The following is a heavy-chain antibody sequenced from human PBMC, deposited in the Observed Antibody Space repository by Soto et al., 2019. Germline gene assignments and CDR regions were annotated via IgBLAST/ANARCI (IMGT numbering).Heavy chain of an antibody. CDR1: GYSFTSYW. CDR2: IDPSDSYT. J-gene: IGHJ6*02. Sequence: PGESLKISCKGSGYSFTSYWIGWVRQMPGKGLEWMGRIDPSDSYTNYSPSFQGHVTISADKSISTAYLQWSSLKASDTAMYYCARRSSSGGDYYYYGMDVWGQGTTVTVSS. CDR3: ARRSSSGGDYYYYGMDV. V-gene: IGHV5-10-1*01. D-gene: IGHD6-6*01.